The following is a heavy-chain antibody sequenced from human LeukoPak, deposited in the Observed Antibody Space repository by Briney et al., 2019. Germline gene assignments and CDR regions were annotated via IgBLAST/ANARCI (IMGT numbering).Heavy chain of an antibody. D-gene: IGHD3-22*01. V-gene: IGHV3-30*18. CDR3: AKEYYYDSSGYYYPDLDY. CDR2: ISYDGSNK. Sequence: GGSLSLSCAASGFTFSSYGMHWVRQAPGKGLEWVAVISYDGSNKYYADSVKGRFTISRDNSKNTLYLQMNSLRAEDTAVYYCAKEYYYDSSGYYYPDLDYWGQGTLVTVSS. J-gene: IGHJ4*02. CDR1: GFTFSSYG.